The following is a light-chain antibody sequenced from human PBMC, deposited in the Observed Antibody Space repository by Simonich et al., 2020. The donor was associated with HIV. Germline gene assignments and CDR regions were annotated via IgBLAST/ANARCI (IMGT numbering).Light chain of an antibody. CDR3: CSYAGSSTLV. CDR2: DVS. Sequence: QSALTQPASVSGSPGQSITISCPGTSSDVGGYNLVSWYKQHPGKAPKLMIYDVSNRPSGVSNRFSGSKSGNTASLTISGLQAEDEADYYCCSYAGSSTLVFGGGTKLTVL. V-gene: IGLV2-23*02. J-gene: IGLJ3*02. CDR1: SSDVGGYNL.